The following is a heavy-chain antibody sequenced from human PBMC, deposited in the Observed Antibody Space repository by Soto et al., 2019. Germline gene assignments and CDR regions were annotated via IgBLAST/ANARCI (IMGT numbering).Heavy chain of an antibody. Sequence: GGSLRLSCAASGFTFSSYGMHWVRQAPGKGLEWVAVIWYDGSNKYYADSVKGRFTISRDNSKNTLYLQMNSLRAEDTAVYYCARDPPRPNWKAEYYMDVWGKGTTVTVSS. J-gene: IGHJ6*03. CDR2: IWYDGSNK. CDR1: GFTFSSYG. V-gene: IGHV3-33*01. D-gene: IGHD1-20*01. CDR3: ARDPPRPNWKAEYYMDV.